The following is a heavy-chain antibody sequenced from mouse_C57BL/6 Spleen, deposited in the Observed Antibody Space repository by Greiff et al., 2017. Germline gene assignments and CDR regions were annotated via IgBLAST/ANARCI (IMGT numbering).Heavy chain of an antibody. CDR3: TRDPARASYAMDY. CDR1: GFTFSSYA. Sequence: EVMLVESGAGLVKPGGSLKLSCAASGFTFSSYAMSWVRQTPEKRLEWVAYISSGGDYIYYADTVKGRFPISRDNARNTLYLQMSSLKSEDTAMYYCTRDPARASYAMDYWGQGTSVTVSS. D-gene: IGHD3-1*01. V-gene: IGHV5-9-1*02. J-gene: IGHJ4*01. CDR2: ISSGGDYI.